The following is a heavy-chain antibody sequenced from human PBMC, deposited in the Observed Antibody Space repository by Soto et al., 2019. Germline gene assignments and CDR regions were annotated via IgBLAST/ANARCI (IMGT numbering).Heavy chain of an antibody. CDR2: ISSSSSTI. J-gene: IGHJ6*02. V-gene: IGHV3-48*01. CDR1: GFTFGSYS. CDR3: ARRTIQLWPRMDV. Sequence: GGSLRLSCAASGFTFGSYSMNWVRQAPGKGLEWVSYISSSSSTIYYADSVKGRFTISRDNAKNSLYLQMNSLRAEDTAVYYCARRTIQLWPRMDVWGQGTTVTVSS. D-gene: IGHD5-18*01.